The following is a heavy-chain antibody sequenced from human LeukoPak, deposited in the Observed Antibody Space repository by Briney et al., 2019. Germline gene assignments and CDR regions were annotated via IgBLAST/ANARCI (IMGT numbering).Heavy chain of an antibody. V-gene: IGHV3-23*01. CDR3: AKDLFGVLAAAAGTFDI. CDR1: GFTFSSYA. J-gene: IGHJ3*02. Sequence: GGSLRLSCAVSGFTFSSYAMSWVRQAPGKGLELVSAISGSGGSTYYADSVKGRFTISRDNSKNTRYLQMNSLRAEDTAVYYCAKDLFGVLAAAAGTFDIWGQGTMVTVSS. D-gene: IGHD6-13*01. CDR2: ISGSGGST.